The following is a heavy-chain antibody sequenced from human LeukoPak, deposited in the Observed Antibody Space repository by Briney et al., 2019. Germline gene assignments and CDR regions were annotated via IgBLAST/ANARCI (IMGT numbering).Heavy chain of an antibody. CDR2: MNPNSGNT. J-gene: IGHJ5*02. Sequence: ASVKVSCKASGYTFTSYDINWVRQATGQGLEWMGWMNPNSGNTGYAQKFQGRVTMTRNTSISTAYMELSSLRSEDTAVYYCARDDYDSSGYYTMNWFDPWGQGTLVTVSS. CDR1: GYTFTSYD. V-gene: IGHV1-8*01. D-gene: IGHD3-22*01. CDR3: ARDDYDSSGYYTMNWFDP.